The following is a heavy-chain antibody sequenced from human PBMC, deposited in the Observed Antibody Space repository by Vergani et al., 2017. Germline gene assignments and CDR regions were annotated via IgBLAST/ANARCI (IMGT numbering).Heavy chain of an antibody. Sequence: QVQLQESGPGLVKPSETLSLTCTVSAYSISSGYYWAWVRQPPGKGLEWIVSIYHSGNTYYNPSLKSRVTISVDTSKNQFSLKLSSVTAADPAVYYCAREPGGGARWGQGTLVTVSS. V-gene: IGHV4-38-2*02. CDR2: IYHSGNT. J-gene: IGHJ4*02. CDR1: AYSISSGYY. D-gene: IGHD3-16*01. CDR3: AREPGGGAR.